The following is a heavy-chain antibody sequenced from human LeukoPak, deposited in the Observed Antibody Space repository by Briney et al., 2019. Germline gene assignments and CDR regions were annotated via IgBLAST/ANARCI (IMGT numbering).Heavy chain of an antibody. CDR2: IRSKANSYAT. Sequence: GGSLRLSCAASGFTFSGSAMHWVRQASGKGLEWVGRIRSKANSYATAYAASVKGRFTISRDDSKNTAYLQMNSLKTEDTAVYYCTRRVSELWIGELAWFDPWGQGTLVTVSS. D-gene: IGHD3-10*01. CDR3: TRRVSELWIGELAWFDP. J-gene: IGHJ5*02. CDR1: GFTFSGSA. V-gene: IGHV3-73*01.